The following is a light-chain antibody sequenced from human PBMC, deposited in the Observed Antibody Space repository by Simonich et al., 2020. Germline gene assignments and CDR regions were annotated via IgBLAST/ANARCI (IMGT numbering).Light chain of an antibody. CDR1: SGSIASNY. J-gene: IGLJ3*02. CDR2: EDN. Sequence: LTQPHSVSESPGKTVTISCTRSSGSIASNYVQGYQQRPGSSPTTVIYEDNQRPSGVPDRFSGSIDSSSNSASLTISGLKTEDEADYYCQSYDSSNWVFGGGTKLTVL. V-gene: IGLV6-57*01. CDR3: QSYDSSNWV.